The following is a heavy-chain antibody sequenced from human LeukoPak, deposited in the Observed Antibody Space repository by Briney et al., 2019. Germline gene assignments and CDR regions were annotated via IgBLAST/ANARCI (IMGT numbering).Heavy chain of an antibody. CDR3: ARDQYCSSTSCYYYYYMDV. J-gene: IGHJ6*03. V-gene: IGHV4-61*02. CDR2: IYTSGST. CDR1: GGSISSGSYY. D-gene: IGHD2-2*01. Sequence: PSETLSLTCTVSGGSISSGSYYWSWIRQPAGKGLEWLGRIYTSGSTNYNPSLKSRVTMSVDTSKNQFSLKLSSVTAADTAVYYCARDQYCSSTSCYYYYYMDVWGKGTTVTVSS.